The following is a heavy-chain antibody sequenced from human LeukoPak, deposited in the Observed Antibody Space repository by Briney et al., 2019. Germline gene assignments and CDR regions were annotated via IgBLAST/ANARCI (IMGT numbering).Heavy chain of an antibody. D-gene: IGHD6-13*01. CDR3: ARGVYIAAAQYGY. Sequence: PSETLSLTCTVSGGSISSYYWSWIRQPPGKGLEWIGYIYYSGSTNYNPSLKSRVTISVDSSKNQFSLKLSSVTAADTAVYYCARGVYIAAAQYGYWGQGTLVTVSS. V-gene: IGHV4-59*01. CDR1: GGSISSYY. J-gene: IGHJ4*02. CDR2: IYYSGST.